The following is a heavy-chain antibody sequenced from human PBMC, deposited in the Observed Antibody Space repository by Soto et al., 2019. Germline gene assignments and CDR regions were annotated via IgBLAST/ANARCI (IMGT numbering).Heavy chain of an antibody. D-gene: IGHD3-10*01. CDR1: GYAFTGHY. V-gene: IGHV1-2*02. Sequence: GASVKGSCKASGYAFTGHYVHLMRQAPGQGLEWMGWINPGNGDTKYAQKFQGRVTMTRYTSISTHYMELSALKSDDTAVYYCARDMNPYYGPGSLNGFFDYWGQGTMVTVSS. J-gene: IGHJ4*02. CDR3: ARDMNPYYGPGSLNGFFDY. CDR2: INPGNGDT.